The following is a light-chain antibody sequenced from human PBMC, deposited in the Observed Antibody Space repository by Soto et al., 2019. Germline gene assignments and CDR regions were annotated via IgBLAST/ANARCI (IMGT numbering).Light chain of an antibody. CDR3: GSYAGSSNFV. V-gene: IGLV2-8*01. CDR2: EVN. CDR1: SSDVGVYNY. J-gene: IGLJ2*01. Sequence: QAVVTQPPSASGSPGQAVTISCTGTSSDVGVYNYVSWYQQHPGKAPTLIIYEVNKRPSGVPDRFSGSKSGNTASLIVSGLQAEDEADYYCGSYAGSSNFVFGGGTQLTVL.